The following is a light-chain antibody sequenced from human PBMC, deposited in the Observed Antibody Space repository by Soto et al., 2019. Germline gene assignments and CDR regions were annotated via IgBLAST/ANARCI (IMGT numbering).Light chain of an antibody. CDR3: SSYTSSSTLV. CDR2: DVS. J-gene: IGLJ2*01. CDR1: SSDVGGYKY. Sequence: QSVLTQPASVSGSPGQSITISCTGTSSDVGGYKYGSWYQQHPGKAPKLMIYDVSNRPSGVSNRFSGSKSGNTASLTISGLQAEDEADYYCSSYTSSSTLVFGGGTKLTVL. V-gene: IGLV2-14*01.